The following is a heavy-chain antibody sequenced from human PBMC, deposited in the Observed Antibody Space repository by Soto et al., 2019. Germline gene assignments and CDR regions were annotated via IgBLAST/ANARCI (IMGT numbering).Heavy chain of an antibody. CDR2: INHSGST. CDR1: GGSFSGYY. J-gene: IGHJ6*03. Sequence: SETLSLTCAVYGGSFSGYYWSWIRQPPGKGLEWIGEINHSGSTNYNPSLKSRVTISVDTSKNQFSLKLSSVTAADTAVYYCAGGTVYCSSTSCLYYYYYYMDVWGKGTTVTVSS. D-gene: IGHD2-2*01. V-gene: IGHV4-34*01. CDR3: AGGTVYCSSTSCLYYYYYYMDV.